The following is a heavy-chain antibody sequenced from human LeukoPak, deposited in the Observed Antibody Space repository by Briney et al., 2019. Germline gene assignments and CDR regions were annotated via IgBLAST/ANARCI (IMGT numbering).Heavy chain of an antibody. D-gene: IGHD2-15*01. J-gene: IGHJ4*02. CDR3: AKDQKLQPFHY. CDR2: ISGSGGST. V-gene: IGHV3-23*01. CDR1: GFTFSSYA. Sequence: PGGSLRLSCAASGFTFSSYAMSWVRQAPGKGLEWVSAISGSGGSTYYADSVEGRFTISRDNSKNTLYLQMNSLRPEDTSVYYCAKDQKLQPFHYWGQGTLVTVSS.